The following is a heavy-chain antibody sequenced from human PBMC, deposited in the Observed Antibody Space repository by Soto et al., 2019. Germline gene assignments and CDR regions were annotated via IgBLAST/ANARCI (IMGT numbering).Heavy chain of an antibody. Sequence: QVQLQESGPGVVKPSGTLSLTCAVSGASISSDHWWSWVRQPPGKGLEWIGEIYHRGNTNYNPSLKGRVTLSVDKSKNQFSLKLSSVTAADTAVYYCASSITVIEVALGYWGQGTLVTVSS. CDR2: IYHRGNT. V-gene: IGHV4-4*02. CDR1: GASISSDHW. CDR3: ASSITVIEVALGY. D-gene: IGHD3-22*01. J-gene: IGHJ4*02.